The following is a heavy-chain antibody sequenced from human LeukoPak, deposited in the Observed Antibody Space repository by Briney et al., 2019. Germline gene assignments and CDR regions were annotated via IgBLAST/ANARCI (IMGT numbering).Heavy chain of an antibody. J-gene: IGHJ6*02. Sequence: PGGSLRLSCAASGFTSSDYYMTWLRQPPGKGPEWISYISSSGGTTTYVDSVKGRFTISRDNAKNSLYLQMNSLRADDTAVYYCARSNYYTVDVWGQGTAVTVSS. CDR1: GFTSSDYY. V-gene: IGHV3-11*01. CDR2: ISSSGGTT. CDR3: ARSNYYTVDV.